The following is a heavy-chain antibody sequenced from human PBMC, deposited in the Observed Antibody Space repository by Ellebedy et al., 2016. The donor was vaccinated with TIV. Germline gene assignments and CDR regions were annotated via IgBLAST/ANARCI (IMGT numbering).Heavy chain of an antibody. D-gene: IGHD6-19*01. CDR2: ISSSSSYI. CDR3: ARDYGSGWYGVY. V-gene: IGHV3-21*01. Sequence: GESLKISXAASGFTFSSYSMNWVRQAPGKGLEWVSSISSSSSYIYYADSVKGRFTISRDNAKNSLYLQMNSLRAEDTAVYYCARDYGSGWYGVYWGQGTLVTVSS. J-gene: IGHJ4*02. CDR1: GFTFSSYS.